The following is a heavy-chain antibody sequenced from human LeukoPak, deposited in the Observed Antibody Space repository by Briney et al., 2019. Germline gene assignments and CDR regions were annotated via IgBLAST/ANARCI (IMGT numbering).Heavy chain of an antibody. CDR3: ARDQGAWGYGYNFDY. CDR1: GFTFSSCA. D-gene: IGHD3-16*01. Sequence: PGGSLRLSCAASGFTFSSCAMHWVRQAPGKGLEWVAVISYDGSDKYYADSVKGRFTISRDNSKNTLHLQMISLRAEDTAVYYCARDQGAWGYGYNFDYWGRGTLVTVSS. V-gene: IGHV3-30-3*01. J-gene: IGHJ4*02. CDR2: ISYDGSDK.